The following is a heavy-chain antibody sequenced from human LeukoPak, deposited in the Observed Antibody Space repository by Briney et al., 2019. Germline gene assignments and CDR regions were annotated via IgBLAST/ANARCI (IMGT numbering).Heavy chain of an antibody. D-gene: IGHD3-22*01. V-gene: IGHV4-34*01. J-gene: IGHJ4*02. CDR2: INHSGST. CDR3: ARGWGAHYSSGYYVS. Sequence: SETLSLTCAVYGGSFSGYYWSWIRQPPGKGLEWIGEINHSGSTNYNPSLKSRVTISVDTSKNQFSLKLSSVTAADTAVYYCARGWGAHYSSGYYVSWGQGTLVTVSS. CDR1: GGSFSGYY.